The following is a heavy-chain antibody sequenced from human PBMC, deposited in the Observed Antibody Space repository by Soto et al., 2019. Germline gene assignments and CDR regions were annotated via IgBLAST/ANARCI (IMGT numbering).Heavy chain of an antibody. V-gene: IGHV1-3*04. J-gene: IGHJ3*02. CDR1: GYIFSTYA. CDR2: INIGTGNT. CDR3: ARVGPKQWPVRATSFDI. D-gene: IGHD6-19*01. Sequence: QVQLVQSGAEVKKPGASVKVSCKASGYIFSTYAMHWVRQAPGQRLEWMGWINIGTGNTKSSQQFQGRGTITRDTSANTAYMELSSLRFEDTAIYYCARVGPKQWPVRATSFDIWGQGTIVTVSS.